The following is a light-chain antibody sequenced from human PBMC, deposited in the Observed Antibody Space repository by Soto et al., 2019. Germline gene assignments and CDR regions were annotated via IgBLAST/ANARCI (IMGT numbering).Light chain of an antibody. CDR2: DVS. V-gene: IGLV2-14*01. Sequence: QSALTQPASVSGSPGQSITISCTGTSSDVGGYNYVSWYQQHPGKAPKLMIYDVSNRPSGVSNRFSGSKSGNTASLTISGLQAEDEADYYCSSYTTSGRLEFGGGTKLTVL. J-gene: IGLJ2*01. CDR1: SSDVGGYNY. CDR3: SSYTTSGRLE.